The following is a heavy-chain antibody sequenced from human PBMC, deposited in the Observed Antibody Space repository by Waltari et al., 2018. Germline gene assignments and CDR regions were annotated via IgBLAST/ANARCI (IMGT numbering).Heavy chain of an antibody. CDR1: GYSLSELS. CDR3: TTDIMLRVFSNV. Sequence: QVQLVQSGAEVRKPGASVKVSCKVSGYSLSELSMHWVRQAPGKGLEWVGGLDPEDEETVYAQKFQGRVTMTEDTSTDTAYMELSSLRSDDTAVYYCTTDIMLRVFSNVWGQGTTGTVSS. J-gene: IGHJ6*02. V-gene: IGHV1-24*01. D-gene: IGHD3-10*01. CDR2: LDPEDEET.